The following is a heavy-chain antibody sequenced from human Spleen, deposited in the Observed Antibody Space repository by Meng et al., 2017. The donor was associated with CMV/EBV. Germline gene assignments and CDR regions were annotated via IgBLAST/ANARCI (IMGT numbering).Heavy chain of an antibody. Sequence: SETLPLTCTVSGASINNYYWNWIRRPPGKGLEWIGYIYYSGSTYYNPSLKSLVTRSVDTSKNQFSLQRSSVNAADTAVYYCARGQEMYYDFWSGYGNNWVDPWGQGPLVTVSS. CDR1: GASINNYY. V-gene: IGHV4-59*08. CDR2: IYYSGST. J-gene: IGHJ5*02. D-gene: IGHD3-3*01. CDR3: ARGQEMYYDFWSGYGNNWVDP.